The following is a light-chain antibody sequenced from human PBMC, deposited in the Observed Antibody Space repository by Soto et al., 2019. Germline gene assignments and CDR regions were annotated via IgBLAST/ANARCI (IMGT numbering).Light chain of an antibody. J-gene: IGKJ4*01. CDR1: QSFARSS. V-gene: IGKV3-20*01. CDR3: QQYGKSPLT. CDR2: VAA. Sequence: ENVLTQSPGRLSLSVGERATLSCRASQSFARSSIAWYQQPVGQPPRLLIYVAAGRATGVPDKFSGSGSGTICTLTLERVEAEDFAVYHCQQYGKSPLTFGGGTTLEIK.